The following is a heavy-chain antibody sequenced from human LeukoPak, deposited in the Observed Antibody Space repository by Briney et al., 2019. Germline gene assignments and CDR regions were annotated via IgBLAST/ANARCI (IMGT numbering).Heavy chain of an antibody. Sequence: ASVKVSCKASGYTFTSYDINWVRQATGQGLEWMGWMNPNRGNTGYAQKFQGRVTMTRDTSISTAYMELSRLRSDDTAVYYCARAPSAEYSSSSPFGYWGQGTLVTVSS. J-gene: IGHJ4*02. V-gene: IGHV1-8*01. CDR2: MNPNRGNT. D-gene: IGHD6-6*01. CDR1: GYTFTSYD. CDR3: ARAPSAEYSSSSPFGY.